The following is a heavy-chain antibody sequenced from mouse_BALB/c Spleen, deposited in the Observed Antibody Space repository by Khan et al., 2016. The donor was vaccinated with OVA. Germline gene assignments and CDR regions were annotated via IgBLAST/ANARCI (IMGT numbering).Heavy chain of an antibody. D-gene: IGHD4-1*01. CDR3: ESHLTGSFAY. V-gene: IGHV5-6*01. J-gene: IGHJ3*01. Sequence: EVELVESGGDLVKPGGSLKLSCAASGFTFSNYGMSWVRQTPDKRLEWVATISSGGDYTYYPDSVKGRFTIFRDNAKNTLYLQMSSLKSEDTAMYHCESHLTGSFAYWGQGTLVTVSA. CDR2: ISSGGDYT. CDR1: GFTFSNYG.